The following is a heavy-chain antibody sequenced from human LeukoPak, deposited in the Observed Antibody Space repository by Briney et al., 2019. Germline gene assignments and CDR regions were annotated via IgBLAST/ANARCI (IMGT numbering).Heavy chain of an antibody. Sequence: SETLSLTCIVSGGSISSSNSYWDWIRQPPGRGLEWIGDISHSGTINYNPSLRTRVTISADTSKNQFSLKLSSVTAADTAVYYCARVPDDYGLDAFDIWGQGTMVTVSS. CDR3: ARVPDDYGLDAFDI. J-gene: IGHJ3*02. V-gene: IGHV4-61*05. D-gene: IGHD4-17*01. CDR1: GGSISSSNSY. CDR2: ISHSGTI.